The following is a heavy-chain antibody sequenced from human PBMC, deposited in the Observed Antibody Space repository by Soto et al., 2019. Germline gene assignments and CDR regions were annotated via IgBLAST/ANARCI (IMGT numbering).Heavy chain of an antibody. CDR2: ISSTATTT. D-gene: IGHD2-8*02. J-gene: IGHJ4*02. V-gene: IGHV3-48*03. Sequence: EVQLVESGGGLVQPGGSLRLSCAASGFPFSSFEMNWVRQAPGKGLEWVSYISSTATTTYYADSVKGRFTISRDNAKNSLYLQLNSLRTEDTAVYYCAPGGPTGGDFWGQGTLVTVSS. CDR3: APGGPTGGDF. CDR1: GFPFSSFE.